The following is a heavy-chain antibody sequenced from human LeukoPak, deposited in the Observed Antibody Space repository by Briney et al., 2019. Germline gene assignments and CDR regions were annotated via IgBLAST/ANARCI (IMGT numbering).Heavy chain of an antibody. D-gene: IGHD2-21*02. Sequence: ASVKVSCKASGYTFTSYGISWVRQAPGQGLEWMGWISAYNGNTNYAQKLQGRVTMTTDTSTSTAYRELRSLRSDDTAVYYCARDRRGHIVVVTAIRPLDHWGQGTLVTVSS. J-gene: IGHJ4*02. CDR3: ARDRRGHIVVVTAIRPLDH. CDR1: GYTFTSYG. CDR2: ISAYNGNT. V-gene: IGHV1-18*01.